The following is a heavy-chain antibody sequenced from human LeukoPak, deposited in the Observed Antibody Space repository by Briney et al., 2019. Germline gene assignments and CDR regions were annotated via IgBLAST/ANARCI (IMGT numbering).Heavy chain of an antibody. CDR1: GFTFSSYA. Sequence: GRSLRLSCAASGFTFSSYAMSWVRQAPGKGLEWVSAITGSGGGTYYADSVKGLFTISRDNSKNTLYLQMNSLRAEDTAVYYCAKDLYYDSSGYTFDYWGQGTLVTVSS. CDR2: ITGSGGGT. D-gene: IGHD3-22*01. V-gene: IGHV3-23*01. J-gene: IGHJ4*02. CDR3: AKDLYYDSSGYTFDY.